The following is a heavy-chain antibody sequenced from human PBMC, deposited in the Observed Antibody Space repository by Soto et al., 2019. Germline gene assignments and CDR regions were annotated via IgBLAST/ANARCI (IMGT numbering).Heavy chain of an antibody. CDR1: GFTFSSYA. J-gene: IGHJ6*02. Sequence: PGGSLRLSCAASGFTFSSYAMSWVRQAPGKGLEWVSAISGSGGSTYYADSVKGRFTISRDNSKNTLYLQMNSLRAEDTAVYYCAKALDSSDYSDYYYYYGMDVWGQGTTVTVSS. CDR2: ISGSGGST. V-gene: IGHV3-23*01. CDR3: AKALDSSDYSDYYYYYGMDV. D-gene: IGHD3-22*01.